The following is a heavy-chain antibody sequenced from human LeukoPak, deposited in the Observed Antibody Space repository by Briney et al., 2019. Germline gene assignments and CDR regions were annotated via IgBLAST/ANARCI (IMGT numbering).Heavy chain of an antibody. V-gene: IGHV4-34*01. Sequence: SETLSLTCAVYGGSFSGYYWSWIRQPPGKGLEWIGEINHSGSTNYNPSLKSRVTISVDTSKNQFSLKLSSVTAADTAVYYCARGRPYGYCSGGSCYHWRPIGGLYYFDYWGQGTLVTVSS. D-gene: IGHD2-15*01. CDR3: ARGRPYGYCSGGSCYHWRPIGGLYYFDY. CDR1: GGSFSGYY. J-gene: IGHJ4*02. CDR2: INHSGST.